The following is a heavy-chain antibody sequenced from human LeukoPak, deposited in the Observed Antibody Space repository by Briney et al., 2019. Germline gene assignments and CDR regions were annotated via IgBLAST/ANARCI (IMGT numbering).Heavy chain of an antibody. CDR1: GFTFSSYS. CDR3: ARSGWELLPDAFDI. J-gene: IGHJ3*02. Sequence: GGSLRLSCAASGFTFSSYSMNWVRQAPGKGLEWVSSISSSSSYIYYADSVKGRFTISRDNAKNSLYLQMNSLRAEDTAVYYCARSGWELLPDAFDIWGQGTMVTVSS. V-gene: IGHV3-21*01. CDR2: ISSSSSYI. D-gene: IGHD1-26*01.